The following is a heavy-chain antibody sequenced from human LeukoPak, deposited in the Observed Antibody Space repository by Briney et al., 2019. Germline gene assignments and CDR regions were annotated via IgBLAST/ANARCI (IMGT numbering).Heavy chain of an antibody. CDR1: GYTFTGYY. J-gene: IGHJ3*02. CDR2: INPNSGGT. CDR3: ARALNYDILTGYYSSLGAFDI. Sequence: GASVKVSCKASGYTFTGYYMHWVRQAPGQGLEWMGWINPNSGGTNYAQKFQGRVTMTRDTSISTAYMELSRLRSDDTAVYYCARALNYDILTGYYSSLGAFDIWGQGTMVTVSS. D-gene: IGHD3-9*01. V-gene: IGHV1-2*02.